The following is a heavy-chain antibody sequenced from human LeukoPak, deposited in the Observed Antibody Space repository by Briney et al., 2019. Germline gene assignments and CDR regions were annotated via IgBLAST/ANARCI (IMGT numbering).Heavy chain of an antibody. J-gene: IGHJ4*02. CDR1: GFTFSSYA. V-gene: IGHV3-23*01. D-gene: IGHD3-10*01. Sequence: PGGSLRPSCAASGFTFSSYAMSWVRQAPGKGLEWVSAISGSGGSTYYADSVKGRFTISRDNSKNTLYLQMNSLRAEDTAVYYCAKAIAYYYGSGSYYPDYWGQGTLVTVSS. CDR2: ISGSGGST. CDR3: AKAIAYYYGSGSYYPDY.